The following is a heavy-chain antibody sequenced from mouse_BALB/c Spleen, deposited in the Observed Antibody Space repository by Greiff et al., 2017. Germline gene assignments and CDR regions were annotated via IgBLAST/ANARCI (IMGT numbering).Heavy chain of an antibody. CDR1: GFTFTDYY. Sequence: DVHLVESGGGLVQPGGSLRLSCATSGFTFTDYYMSWVRQPPGKALEWLGFIRNKANGYTTEYSASVKGRFTISRDNSQSILYLQMNTLRAEDSATYYCARGDGNYGYWYFDVWGAGTTVTVSS. J-gene: IGHJ1*01. D-gene: IGHD2-1*01. V-gene: IGHV7-3*02. CDR2: IRNKANGYTT. CDR3: ARGDGNYGYWYFDV.